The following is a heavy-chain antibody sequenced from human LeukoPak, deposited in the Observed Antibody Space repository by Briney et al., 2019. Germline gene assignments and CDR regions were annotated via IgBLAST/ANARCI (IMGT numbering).Heavy chain of an antibody. J-gene: IGHJ4*02. CDR2: IYHSGST. CDR3: AREGTFGLGAPPDAALVDY. D-gene: IGHD3-10*01. V-gene: IGHV4-59*12. Sequence: SETLSLTCTVSGGSISSYYWSWIRQPPGKGLEWIGYIYHSGSTYYNPSLKSRVTISVDRSKNQLSLKLSSVTAADTAVYYCAREGTFGLGAPPDAALVDYWGQGTLVTVSS. CDR1: GGSISSYY.